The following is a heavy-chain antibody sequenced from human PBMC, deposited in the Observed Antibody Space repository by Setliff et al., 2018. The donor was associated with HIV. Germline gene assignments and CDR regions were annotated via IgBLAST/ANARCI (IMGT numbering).Heavy chain of an antibody. Sequence: ASVKVSCKASGYTFSRYGINWVRQAPGQGLEWMGWISVYNGNRDYALNFQGRVTMTTDTSASTAYMVLSSLTSEDTAVYYCARGGAREYQLLYNYFDPWGQGTLVTVSS. D-gene: IGHD2-2*01. J-gene: IGHJ5*02. CDR2: ISVYNGNR. V-gene: IGHV1-18*01. CDR3: ARGGAREYQLLYNYFDP. CDR1: GYTFSRYG.